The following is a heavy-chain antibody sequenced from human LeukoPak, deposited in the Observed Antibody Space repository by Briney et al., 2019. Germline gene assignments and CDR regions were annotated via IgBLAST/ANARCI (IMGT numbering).Heavy chain of an antibody. CDR1: GGSISSYY. CDR2: IYTSGST. Sequence: YPSETLSLTCTVSGGSISSYYWSWIRQPAGKGLEWIGRIYTSGSTSYNPSLKSRVTMSVDTSKNQFSLKLSSVTAADTAVYYCARDGLLWFGELLPFNWFDPWGQGTLVTVSS. J-gene: IGHJ5*02. CDR3: ARDGLLWFGELLPFNWFDP. V-gene: IGHV4-4*07. D-gene: IGHD3-10*01.